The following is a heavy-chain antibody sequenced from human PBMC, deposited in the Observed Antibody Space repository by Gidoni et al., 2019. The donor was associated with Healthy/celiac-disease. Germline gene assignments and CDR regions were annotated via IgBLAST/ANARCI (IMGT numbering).Heavy chain of an antibody. CDR3: ARDCGGDCYPGRDYYYYYGMDV. D-gene: IGHD2-21*01. J-gene: IGHJ6*02. CDR2: IYYSGST. V-gene: IGHV4-59*01. Sequence: QVQLQESGPGLVKPSETLSLTCTVSGGSISSYSWSWIRQPPGKGLAWIGYIYYSGSTNYNPSLKRRVTISVDTPKNQFSLKLSSVTAADTAVYYCARDCGGDCYPGRDYYYYYGMDVWGQGTTVTVSS. CDR1: GGSISSYS.